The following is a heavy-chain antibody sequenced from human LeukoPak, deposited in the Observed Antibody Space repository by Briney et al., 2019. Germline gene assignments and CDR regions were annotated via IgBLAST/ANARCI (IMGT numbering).Heavy chain of an antibody. CDR2: INPNSGGT. D-gene: IGHD3-10*01. CDR1: GYTFTGYY. V-gene: IGHV1-2*02. Sequence: ASVKVSCKASGYTFTGYYMHWVRQAPGQGLEWMGWINPNSGGTNYAQKFQGRVTMTRDTSISTAYMELSRLRSDDTAVYYCARSMVRGPPMNVWGQGTTVTVSS. CDR3: ARSMVRGPPMNV. J-gene: IGHJ6*02.